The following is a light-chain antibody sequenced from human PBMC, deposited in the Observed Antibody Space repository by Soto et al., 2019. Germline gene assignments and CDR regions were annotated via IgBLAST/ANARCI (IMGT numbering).Light chain of an antibody. V-gene: IGLV1-44*01. J-gene: IGLJ2*01. CDR1: SSNIGSNT. Sequence: QSVLTQPSSASGTPGQRVIISCSGSSSNIGSNTVNWYKQLPGTAPKLLIYRNNQRPSGVPDRFSGSKSGTSASLASSGLQSEDEADYYCAAWDDSLNGVVFGGGTKLTVL. CDR3: AAWDDSLNGVV. CDR2: RNN.